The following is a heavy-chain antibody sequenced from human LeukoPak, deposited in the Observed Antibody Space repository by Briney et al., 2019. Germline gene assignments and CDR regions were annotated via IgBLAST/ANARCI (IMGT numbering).Heavy chain of an antibody. D-gene: IGHD3-3*01. Sequence: GGSLRLSCAASGFTFSSYAMSWVRQAPGKGLEWVSAISGSGGSTYYADSVKGRFTISRDNSKNTLYLQMNSLRAEDTAVYYCAKAYYDFWSGYYTGRLGSDYWGQGTLVTVSS. CDR2: ISGSGGST. V-gene: IGHV3-23*01. CDR1: GFTFSSYA. CDR3: AKAYYDFWSGYYTGRLGSDY. J-gene: IGHJ4*02.